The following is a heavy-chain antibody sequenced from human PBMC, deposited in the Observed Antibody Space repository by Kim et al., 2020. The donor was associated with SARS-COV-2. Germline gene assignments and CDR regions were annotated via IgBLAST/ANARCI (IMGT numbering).Heavy chain of an antibody. CDR3: ARETSGSGSYSQYYFDY. CDR1: GGTFSSYA. D-gene: IGHD3-10*01. J-gene: IGHJ4*02. CDR2: IIPIFGTA. V-gene: IGHV1-69*13. Sequence: SVKVSCKASGGTFSSYAISWVRQAPGQGLEWMGGIIPIFGTANYAQKFQGRVTITADESTSTAYMELSSLRSEDTAVYYCARETSGSGSYSQYYFDYWGQGTLVTVSS.